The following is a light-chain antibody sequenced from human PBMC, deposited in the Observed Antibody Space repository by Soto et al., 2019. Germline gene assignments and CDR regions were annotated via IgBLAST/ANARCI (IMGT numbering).Light chain of an antibody. CDR3: QQYDNLPIT. CDR2: DAS. V-gene: IGKV1-33*01. CDR1: QDISNY. J-gene: IGKJ4*01. Sequence: DIQMTPSPSSLSASVGDRVTITCQASQDISNYLNWYQQKPGKAPKLLIYDASNLETGVPSRFNGSVSGTYFTFIISSLQAEEIAKYYCQQYDNLPITFEGGTKVETK.